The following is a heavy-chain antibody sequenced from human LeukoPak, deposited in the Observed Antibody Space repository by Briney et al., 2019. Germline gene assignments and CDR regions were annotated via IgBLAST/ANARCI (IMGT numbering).Heavy chain of an antibody. D-gene: IGHD2-2*02. CDR2: IRYDGSNK. CDR3: AKPVVPAAIRVYFDY. V-gene: IGHV3-30*02. Sequence: GGSLRLSCAASGFTFSSYGMHWVRQAPGKGLEWVAFIRYDGSNKYYADSVKRRFTISRDNSKNTLYLQMNSLRAEDTAVYYCAKPVVPAAIRVYFDYWGQGTLVTVSS. J-gene: IGHJ4*02. CDR1: GFTFSSYG.